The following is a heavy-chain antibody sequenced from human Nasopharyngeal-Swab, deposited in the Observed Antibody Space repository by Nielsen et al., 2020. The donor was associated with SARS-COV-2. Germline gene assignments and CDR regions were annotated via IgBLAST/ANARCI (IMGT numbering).Heavy chain of an antibody. V-gene: IGHV1-69*01. CDR3: AVGATGYYYMDV. Sequence: SVKVSCKASGGTFSSYAISWVRQAPGQGLEWMGGIIPIFGTAHYAQKFQGRVTITADESTSTAYMELSSLRSEDTAVYYCAVGATGYYYMDVWGKGTTVTVSS. CDR1: GGTFSSYA. CDR2: IIPIFGTA. D-gene: IGHD1-26*01. J-gene: IGHJ6*03.